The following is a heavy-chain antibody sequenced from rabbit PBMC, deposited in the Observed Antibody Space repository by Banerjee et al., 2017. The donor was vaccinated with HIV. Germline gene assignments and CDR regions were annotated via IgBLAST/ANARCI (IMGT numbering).Heavy chain of an antibody. Sequence: QEQLEETGGGRVKPGASLTLTCKASGLDFSSSYWICWVRQAPGKGLEWIACIDNGDGSTYYASWANGRFTVSQTSSTTVTLQRTSLTAADTATYFCARGVTTYYHDLWGQGPLVTVS. V-gene: IGHV1S45*01. J-gene: IGHJ4*01. D-gene: IGHD1-1*01. CDR1: GLDFSSSYW. CDR2: IDNGDGST. CDR3: ARGVTTYYHDL.